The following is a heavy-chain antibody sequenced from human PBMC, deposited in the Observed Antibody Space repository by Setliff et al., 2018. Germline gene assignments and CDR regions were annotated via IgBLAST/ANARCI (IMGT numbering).Heavy chain of an antibody. Sequence: SETLSLTCAVYGGSFNSYYWSWIRQPPGKGLEWIGEINQSGSTNYNPSLKSRVTMSVDTSKNQFSPKLSSVTAADTAVYYCARGLSYYDSSGYLLAPYAFDIWGQGTMVTVS. V-gene: IGHV4-34*01. D-gene: IGHD3-22*01. J-gene: IGHJ3*02. CDR1: GGSFNSYY. CDR3: ARGLSYYDSSGYLLAPYAFDI. CDR2: INQSGST.